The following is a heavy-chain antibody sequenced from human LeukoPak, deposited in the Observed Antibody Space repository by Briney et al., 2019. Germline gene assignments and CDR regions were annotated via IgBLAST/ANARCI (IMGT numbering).Heavy chain of an antibody. CDR2: IKQDGSEK. CDR1: GFTFSSYW. V-gene: IGHV3-7*01. Sequence: GGSLRLPCAASGFTFSSYWMSWVRQAPGKGLEWVANIKQDGSEKYYVDSVKGRFTISRDNAKNSLYLQMNSLRAEDTAVYYCARDLYPSIAAAGTRAFYYWGQGTLVTVSS. D-gene: IGHD6-13*01. J-gene: IGHJ4*02. CDR3: ARDLYPSIAAAGTRAFYY.